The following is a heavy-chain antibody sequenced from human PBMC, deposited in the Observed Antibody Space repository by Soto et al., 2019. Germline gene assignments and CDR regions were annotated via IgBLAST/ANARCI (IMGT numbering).Heavy chain of an antibody. CDR3: ARFRLRSITIFGVVPSYYYGMDV. V-gene: IGHV1-18*01. CDR2: ISAYNGNT. J-gene: IGHJ6*02. D-gene: IGHD3-3*01. CDR1: GYTFTSYG. Sequence: ASVKVSCKASGYTFTSYGISWVRQAPGQGLEWMGWISAYNGNTNYAQKLQGRVTMTTDTSTSTAYMELRSLRSDDTAVYYCARFRLRSITIFGVVPSYYYGMDVWGQGTTVTVSS.